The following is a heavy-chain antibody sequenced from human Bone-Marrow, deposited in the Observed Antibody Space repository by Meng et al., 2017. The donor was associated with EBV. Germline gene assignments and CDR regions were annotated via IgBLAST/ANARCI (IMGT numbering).Heavy chain of an antibody. D-gene: IGHD3-9*01. Sequence: VLLQWSGPGLVTPSGTLSLTCVCFGGSISSSNWWSWVRQPPGKGLEWIGEIYHSGSTNYNPSLKSRVTISVDKSKNQFSLKLSSVTAADTAVYYCARTDWYAGLILCGWGQGTLVTVSS. J-gene: IGHJ4*02. CDR1: GGSISSSNW. CDR3: ARTDWYAGLILCG. CDR2: IYHSGST. V-gene: IGHV4-4*02.